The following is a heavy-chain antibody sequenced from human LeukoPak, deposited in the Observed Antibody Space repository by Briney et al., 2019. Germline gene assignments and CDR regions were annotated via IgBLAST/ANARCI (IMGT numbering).Heavy chain of an antibody. CDR3: ARDRRDAYNYYYYGMDV. Sequence: GGSLILSCVASGFTFSSYDIHWVRQATGKGLEWVSGIGSAGDTYYADSVKGRFTITRENGENSLYLQMNSLRAGDTAVYFCARDRRDAYNYYYYGMDVWGQGTTVTVSS. J-gene: IGHJ6*02. V-gene: IGHV3-13*01. CDR2: IGSAGDT. D-gene: IGHD5-24*01. CDR1: GFTFSSYD.